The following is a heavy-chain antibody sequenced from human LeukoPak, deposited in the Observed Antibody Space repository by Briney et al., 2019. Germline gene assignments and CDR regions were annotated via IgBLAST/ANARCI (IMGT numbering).Heavy chain of an antibody. V-gene: IGHV3-23*01. CDR3: AKDGGQGADY. CDR1: GFTFSSYE. D-gene: IGHD3-16*01. J-gene: IGHJ4*02. CDR2: ISGSDGST. Sequence: GGSLRLSCAASGFTFSSYEMNWVRQAPGKGLEWVSGISGSDGSTYYADSVKGRFTISRDNSKNTLYLQMNSLRAEDMAVYYCAKDGGQGADYWGQGTLVSVSS.